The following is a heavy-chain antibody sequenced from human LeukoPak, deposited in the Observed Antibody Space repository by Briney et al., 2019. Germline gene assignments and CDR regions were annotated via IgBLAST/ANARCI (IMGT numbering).Heavy chain of an antibody. V-gene: IGHV4-38-2*01. J-gene: IGHJ6*03. D-gene: IGHD4-11*01. CDR2: VYHSGSA. CDR1: GYSISSGSY. Sequence: PSETLSLTCAVSGYSISSGSYWGWFRQPPGRGLEWIGGVYHSGSAYYNPSPNSRGTISVDTSKNQYSLKLSSVTAADAAAYYCARATATVITYDYYFMDVWGKGTTVTVSS. CDR3: ARATATVITYDYYFMDV.